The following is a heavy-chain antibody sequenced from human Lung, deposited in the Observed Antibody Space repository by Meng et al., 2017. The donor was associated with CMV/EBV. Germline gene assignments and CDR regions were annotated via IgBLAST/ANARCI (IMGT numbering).Heavy chain of an antibody. Sequence: ASVXVSCKASGYTFIGYYMHWVRQAPGQGLEWVGWINPNSGSTNLAQKFQGRVTMARDTSTRTVYMELRSLGFDDTAVYYCGRGVGFQLPDYGGQGTLVTVSS. J-gene: IGHJ4*02. CDR1: GYTFIGYY. CDR3: GRGVGFQLPDY. D-gene: IGHD2-2*01. CDR2: INPNSGST. V-gene: IGHV1-2*02.